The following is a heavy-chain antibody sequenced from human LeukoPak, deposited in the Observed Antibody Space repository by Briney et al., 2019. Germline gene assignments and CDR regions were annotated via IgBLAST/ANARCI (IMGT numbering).Heavy chain of an antibody. CDR3: VKDRATTSLYFDY. CDR1: GFSFSTYA. J-gene: IGHJ4*01. Sequence: GESLRLSCSASGFSFSTYAMHWVRQSPRKGFEYVSTINGDLDGTFYADSLGGRFSISRDNSKNTLYLQIDSLRPEDTAVYYCVKDRATTSLYFDYWGHGTLVTVSS. CDR2: INGDLDGT. D-gene: IGHD1-1*01. V-gene: IGHV3-64D*06.